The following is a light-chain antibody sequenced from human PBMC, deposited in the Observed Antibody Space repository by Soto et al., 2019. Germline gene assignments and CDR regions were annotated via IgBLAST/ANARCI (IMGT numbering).Light chain of an antibody. CDR1: QDITNY. Sequence: DIQMTQSPSSLSASVGDRVTIICQASQDITNYLNWYQQKPGKAPKLLIYVASNLETGVPSRFSGSVSGTHFSFTISSLQPEDIATYYCQQYDNVPFTFGQGTRLEMK. V-gene: IGKV1-33*01. CDR3: QQYDNVPFT. CDR2: VAS. J-gene: IGKJ5*01.